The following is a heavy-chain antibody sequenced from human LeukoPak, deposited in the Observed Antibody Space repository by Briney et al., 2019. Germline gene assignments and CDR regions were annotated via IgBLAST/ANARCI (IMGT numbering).Heavy chain of an antibody. V-gene: IGHV1-69*06. CDR2: IIPIFGTA. Sequence: SVKVSCKASGGTFSSYAISWVRQAPGQGLEWMGGIIPIFGTANYAQKFQGRVTITADKSTSTAYMELSSLRSEDTAVYYCARAPYIVVVVAATDYWGQGTLVTVSS. CDR1: GGTFSSYA. D-gene: IGHD2-15*01. CDR3: ARAPYIVVVVAATDY. J-gene: IGHJ4*02.